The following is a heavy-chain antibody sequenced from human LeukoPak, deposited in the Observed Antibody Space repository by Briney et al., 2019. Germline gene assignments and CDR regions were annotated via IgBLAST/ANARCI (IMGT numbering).Heavy chain of an antibody. V-gene: IGHV3-23*01. Sequence: GGSLRLSCAASGFNFSTSWMNWVRHAPGKGLEWVSAISGSGGSTYYADSVKGRFTISRDNSKNTLYLQMNSLRAEDTAVYYCAKDIVVVPAAIQGPPDAFDIWGQGTMVTVSS. CDR2: ISGSGGST. J-gene: IGHJ3*02. D-gene: IGHD2-2*02. CDR1: GFNFSTSW. CDR3: AKDIVVVPAAIQGPPDAFDI.